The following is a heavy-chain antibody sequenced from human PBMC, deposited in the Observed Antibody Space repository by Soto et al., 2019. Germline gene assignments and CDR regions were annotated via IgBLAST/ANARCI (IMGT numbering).Heavy chain of an antibody. J-gene: IGHJ4*02. CDR2: IIPIFVTA. V-gene: IGHV1-69*13. Sequence: ASVKVSCKASGGTFSSYAISWVRQAPGQGLEWVGGIIPIFVTANYAQKFQGRVTITADESTSTAYMELSSLRSEDTAVYYCARGNLMSWRYFDYWGQGTLVTVSS. D-gene: IGHD3-9*01. CDR3: ARGNLMSWRYFDY. CDR1: GGTFSSYA.